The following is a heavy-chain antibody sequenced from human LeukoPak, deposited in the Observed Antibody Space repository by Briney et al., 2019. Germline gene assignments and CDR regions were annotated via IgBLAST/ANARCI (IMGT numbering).Heavy chain of an antibody. J-gene: IGHJ3*02. D-gene: IGHD3-10*01. V-gene: IGHV4-39*01. CDR1: GGSISSSSYY. Sequence: PSETLSLTCTVSGGSISSSSYYWGWIRQPPGKGLEWIGSIYYSGSTYYNPSLKSRVTISVDTSKNQFSLKLSSVTAADTAVYYCARPIIRGIEDAFDIWGQGTMVTVSS. CDR3: ARPIIRGIEDAFDI. CDR2: IYYSGST.